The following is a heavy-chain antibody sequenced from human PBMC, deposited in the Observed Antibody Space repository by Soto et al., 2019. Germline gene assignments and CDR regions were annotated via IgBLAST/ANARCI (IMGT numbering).Heavy chain of an antibody. Sequence: GGSLRLSCVASGFTFSSYAMSWVRQAPGKGLEWVSAISGSGGSTYYADSVKGRFTISRDNSKNTLYLQMNSLRAEDTAVYYCAKEGDYIWGSYRAPFDYWGQGTLVTVSS. CDR2: ISGSGGST. J-gene: IGHJ4*02. D-gene: IGHD3-16*02. CDR1: GFTFSSYA. V-gene: IGHV3-23*01. CDR3: AKEGDYIWGSYRAPFDY.